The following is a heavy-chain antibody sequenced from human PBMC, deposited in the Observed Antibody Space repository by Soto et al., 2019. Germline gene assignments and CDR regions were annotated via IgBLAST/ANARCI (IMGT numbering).Heavy chain of an antibody. V-gene: IGHV3-30*03. D-gene: IGHD2-8*02. Sequence: QVQLVESGGGVVQPGRSLRLSCAVSGFTVSTYGMHWVRQAPGKGLEWVAVISRDGGTKDYADSVKGRFTISRDNSRNTLFLDMNSLRGDDMAVYYCTGEVASGYWGQGTLVTVSS. J-gene: IGHJ4*02. CDR3: TGEVASGY. CDR2: ISRDGGTK. CDR1: GFTVSTYG.